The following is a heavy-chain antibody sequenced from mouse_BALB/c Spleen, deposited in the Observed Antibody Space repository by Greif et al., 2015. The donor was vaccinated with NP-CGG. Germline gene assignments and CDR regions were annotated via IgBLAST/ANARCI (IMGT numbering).Heavy chain of an antibody. D-gene: IGHD2-2*01. CDR1: GYAFTNYL. Sequence: QVQLQQSGAELVRPGTSVKVSCKASGYAFTNYLIEWVKQRPGQGLEWIGVINPGSGGTNYNEKFKGKATLTADKSSSTAYMQLSSLTSDDSAVYFCAREDGYGYFDYWGQGTTLTVSS. CDR2: INPGSGGT. CDR3: AREDGYGYFDY. J-gene: IGHJ2*01. V-gene: IGHV1-54*01.